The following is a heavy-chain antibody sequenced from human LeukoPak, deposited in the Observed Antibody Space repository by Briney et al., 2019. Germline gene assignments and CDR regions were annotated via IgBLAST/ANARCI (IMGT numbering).Heavy chain of an antibody. CDR1: GGSVSSSYY. J-gene: IGHJ4*02. D-gene: IGHD6-19*01. Sequence: SETLSLTCTVSGGSVSSSYYWGWLRQPPGKGLEWIGSVHYRGDTHYNPSLKSRVTISVDPSRDQFSLKLSSVTAADTAVYYCARSLSVAGMYWGQGTLVTVSS. V-gene: IGHV4-39*01. CDR3: ARSLSVAGMY. CDR2: VHYRGDT.